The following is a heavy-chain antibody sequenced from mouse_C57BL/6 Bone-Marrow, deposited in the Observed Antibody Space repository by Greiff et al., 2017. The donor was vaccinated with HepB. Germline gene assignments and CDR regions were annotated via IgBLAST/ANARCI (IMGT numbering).Heavy chain of an antibody. D-gene: IGHD2-4*01. CDR3: ARSFYDYDGAWFAY. J-gene: IGHJ3*01. CDR1: GYTFTSYW. Sequence: QVQLQQPGTELVKPGASVKLSCKASGYTFTSYWMHWVKQRPGQGLEWIGNINPSNGGTNYNEKFKSKATLTVGKSSSTAYMQLSSLTSEDSAVYYCARSFYDYDGAWFAYWGQGTLVTVSA. V-gene: IGHV1-53*01. CDR2: INPSNGGT.